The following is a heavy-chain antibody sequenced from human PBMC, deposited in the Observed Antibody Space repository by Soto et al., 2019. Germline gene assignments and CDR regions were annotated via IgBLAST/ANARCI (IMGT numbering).Heavy chain of an antibody. CDR1: GGSFSDYY. CDR3: ARGRRHQLVRSQYNWFDL. CDR2: INHSGST. D-gene: IGHD6-13*01. Sequence: SETLSLTCAVYGGSFSDYYWSWIRQPPGKGLEWIGEINHSGSTNYNPSFKSRVTISVDTSKNQFPLKLSSVTAADTAVYYCARGRRHQLVRSQYNWFDLWGQGTLVPVSS. V-gene: IGHV4-34*01. J-gene: IGHJ5*02.